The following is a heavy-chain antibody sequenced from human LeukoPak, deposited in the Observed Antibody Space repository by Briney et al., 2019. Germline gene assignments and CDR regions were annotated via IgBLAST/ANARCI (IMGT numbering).Heavy chain of an antibody. Sequence: PGGSLRLSCAASGFTFSGFYMTWIRQAPGKGLEWVSYISSSGSTKYYADSVKGRFPISRDNAKNSLYLQMNSLRAEDTAVYYCARDGPGIAAAGDEFDYWGQGTLVTVSS. D-gene: IGHD6-13*01. CDR1: GFTFSGFY. V-gene: IGHV3-11*04. CDR3: ARDGPGIAAAGDEFDY. J-gene: IGHJ4*02. CDR2: ISSSGSTK.